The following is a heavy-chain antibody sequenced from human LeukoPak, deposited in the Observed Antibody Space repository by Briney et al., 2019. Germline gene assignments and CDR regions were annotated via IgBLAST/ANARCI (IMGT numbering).Heavy chain of an antibody. J-gene: IGHJ4*02. CDR3: ARAGVGYSSGSYPGFDY. Sequence: GASVTVSCKASGYTFTGYYMNWVRQAPGQGLEWMGWINTNSGGTNYAQKFQGRVTMTRDTSISTAYMELSRLRPDDTAVYYCARAGVGYSSGSYPGFDYWGQGTLVTVSS. D-gene: IGHD6-19*01. CDR2: INTNSGGT. V-gene: IGHV1-2*02. CDR1: GYTFTGYY.